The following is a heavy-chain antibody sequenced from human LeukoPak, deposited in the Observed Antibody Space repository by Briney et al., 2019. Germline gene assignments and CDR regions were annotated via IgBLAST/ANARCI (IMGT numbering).Heavy chain of an antibody. J-gene: IGHJ5*02. D-gene: IGHD5-18*01. CDR1: GNSVSSNSAA. CDR2: TYYRSKWYN. Sequence: SQTLSLTCATSGNSVSSNSAAWNWIRQSPSRGLEWLGRTYYRSKWYNDYAVSVISRITINPDTSKNQFSLQLNSVTPEDTAVYYCARGGGYSYETWFDPWGQGTLVTVSS. V-gene: IGHV6-1*01. CDR3: ARGGGYSYETWFDP.